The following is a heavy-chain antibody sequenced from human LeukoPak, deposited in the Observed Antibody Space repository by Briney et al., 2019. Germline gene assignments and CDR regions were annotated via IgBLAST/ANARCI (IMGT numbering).Heavy chain of an antibody. CDR1: GYTFTSYY. J-gene: IGHJ3*02. D-gene: IGHD6-13*01. CDR3: ASDRIAADGWDDAFDI. Sequence: ASVKVSCKASGYTFTSYYMHWVRQAPGQGLEWMGIINPSGGSTSYAQKFQGRVTMTRDTSTSTVYMELSSLRSEDTAVYYCASDRIAADGWDDAFDIWGQGTMVTVSS. CDR2: INPSGGST. V-gene: IGHV1-46*01.